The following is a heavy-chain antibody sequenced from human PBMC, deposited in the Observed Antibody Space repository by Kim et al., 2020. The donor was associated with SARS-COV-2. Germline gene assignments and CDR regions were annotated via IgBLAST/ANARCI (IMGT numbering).Heavy chain of an antibody. D-gene: IGHD5-12*01. Sequence: GESLKISCKGSGYSFTSYWISWVRQMPGKGLEWMGRIDPSDSYTNYSPSFQGHVTISADKSISTAYLQWSSLKASDTAMYYCARHWWLQIGGNWFDPWGQGTLVTVSS. CDR3: ARHWWLQIGGNWFDP. J-gene: IGHJ5*02. CDR1: GYSFTSYW. V-gene: IGHV5-10-1*01. CDR2: IDPSDSYT.